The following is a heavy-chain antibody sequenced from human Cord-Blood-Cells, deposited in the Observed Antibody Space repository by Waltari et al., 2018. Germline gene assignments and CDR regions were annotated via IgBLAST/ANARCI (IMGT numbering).Heavy chain of an antibody. J-gene: IGHJ3*02. V-gene: IGHV3-48*03. CDR2: ISSSGSTI. CDR3: ARVSAAAGDAFDI. CDR1: GFTFSSYE. Sequence: EVQLVESGGGLVQPGGSLRLSCAASGFTFSSYELNWVRQAPGKGLEWVSYISSSGSTIYYADSVKGRFTISRDNAKNSLYLQMNSLRAEDTAVYYCARVSAAAGDAFDIWGQGTMVTVSS. D-gene: IGHD6-13*01.